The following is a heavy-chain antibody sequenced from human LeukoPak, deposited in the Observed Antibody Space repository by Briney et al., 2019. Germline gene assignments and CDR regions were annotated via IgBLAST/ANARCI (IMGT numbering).Heavy chain of an antibody. Sequence: GASVKVSCKASGYTFGTHWMHWVRQAPGQGLEWMGWINPNSGGTNYAQKFQGRVTMTRDTSISTAYMELSRLRSDDTAVYYCARDRRESGERYYYGSGSYYKNYYYYYMDVWGKGTTVTISS. D-gene: IGHD3-10*01. CDR1: GYTFGTHW. CDR3: ARDRRESGERYYYGSGSYYKNYYYYYMDV. J-gene: IGHJ6*03. V-gene: IGHV1-2*02. CDR2: INPNSGGT.